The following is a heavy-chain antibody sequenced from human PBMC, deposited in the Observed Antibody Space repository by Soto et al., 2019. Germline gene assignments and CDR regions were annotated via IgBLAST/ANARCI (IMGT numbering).Heavy chain of an antibody. V-gene: IGHV4-39*01. CDR3: ARHPRRRGRDRWQQPFDIDYYYYMDV. Sequence: SETLSLTCTVSGGSISSSSYYWGWIRQPPGKGLEWIGSIYYSGSSYYNPSLKSRVTISVDTSKNQFSLKLSSVTAADTAVYYCARHPRRRGRDRWQQPFDIDYYYYMDVWGKGTTVTVSS. J-gene: IGHJ6*03. CDR2: IYYSGSS. D-gene: IGHD6-13*01. CDR1: GGSISSSSYY.